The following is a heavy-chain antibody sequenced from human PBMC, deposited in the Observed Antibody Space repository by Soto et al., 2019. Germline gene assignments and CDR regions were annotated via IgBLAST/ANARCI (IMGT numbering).Heavy chain of an antibody. CDR1: GFTFSSYG. V-gene: IGHV3-33*01. D-gene: IGHD3-10*01. CDR3: ARDITMVRGVIARYYYGMDV. CDR2: IWYDGSNK. J-gene: IGHJ6*02. Sequence: QVQLVESGGGVVQPGRSLRLSCAASGFTFSSYGMHWVRQAPGKGLAWVAVIWYDGSNKYYADSVKGRFTISRDNSKNTLYLQMNSLRAEDTAVYYCARDITMVRGVIARYYYGMDVWGQGTTVTVSS.